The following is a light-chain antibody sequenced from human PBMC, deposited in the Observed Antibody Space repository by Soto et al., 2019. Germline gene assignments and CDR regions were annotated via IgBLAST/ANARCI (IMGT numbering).Light chain of an antibody. CDR3: LQYGSTPFT. Sequence: EIVLTQSPGTLSLSPGDRATLSCRASQSVSTNYLAWYQQKLGQAPRLLIYGASSRATGIPDRFSGNGSGTDFTLTISRLEPEDFAVYYCLQYGSTPFTFGPGTKVDIK. V-gene: IGKV3-20*01. J-gene: IGKJ3*01. CDR2: GAS. CDR1: QSVSTNY.